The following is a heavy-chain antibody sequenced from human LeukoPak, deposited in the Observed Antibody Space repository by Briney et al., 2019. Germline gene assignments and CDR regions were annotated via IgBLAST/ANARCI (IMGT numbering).Heavy chain of an antibody. CDR1: GFTFSSYG. CDR2: IRYDGSNK. CDR3: AKDLAAAALDAFDI. Sequence: GGSLRLSCEGSGFTFSSYGMHWVRQAPGKGLEWVAFIRYDGSNKYCADSVKGRFTISRDNSKNTLYLQMNSLRAEDTAVYYCAKDLAAAALDAFDIWGQGTMVTVSS. V-gene: IGHV3-30*02. D-gene: IGHD6-13*01. J-gene: IGHJ3*02.